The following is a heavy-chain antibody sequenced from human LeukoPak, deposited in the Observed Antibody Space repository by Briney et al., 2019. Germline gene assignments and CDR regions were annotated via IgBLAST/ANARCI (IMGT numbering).Heavy chain of an antibody. D-gene: IGHD2-15*01. J-gene: IGHJ4*02. CDR3: ASDGVEYCSCGKCFVD. CDR1: GYTFTTYH. CDR2: INPSGGST. V-gene: IGHV1-46*01. Sequence: ASVKVSCKASGYTFTTYHMHWVRQAPGQGLEWMGIINPSGGSTSSAQKFQGRVTMTRDMSTSTVYMELSSLRSEDTAVYYCASDGVEYCSCGKCFVDWGQGTLVTVSS.